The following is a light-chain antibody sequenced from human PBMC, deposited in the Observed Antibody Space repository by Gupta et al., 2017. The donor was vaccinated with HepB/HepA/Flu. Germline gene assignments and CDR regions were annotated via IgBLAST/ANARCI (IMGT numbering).Light chain of an antibody. J-gene: IGKJ4*01. CDR3: MQALETPLT. CDR2: LGS. Sequence: DIVMTQSPLSLAVTPGEPASISCRPSQSLLHSSGYNHLDWYLQKPGQPPQILIYLGSNRAPGVPDRFSGSGSGTDFTLKIDRGEADDVGFYYCMQALETPLTFGGGTEVEIK. CDR1: QSLLHSSGYNH. V-gene: IGKV2-28*01.